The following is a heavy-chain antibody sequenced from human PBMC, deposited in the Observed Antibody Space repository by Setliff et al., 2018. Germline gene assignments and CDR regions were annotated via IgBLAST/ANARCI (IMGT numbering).Heavy chain of an antibody. CDR2: IIPILGIA. D-gene: IGHD3-10*01. V-gene: IGHV1-69*02. CDR1: GGTFSSYT. CDR3: ARGATMVRGVIIYYYYYGMDV. Sequence: ASVKVSCKASGGTFSSYTISWVRQAPGQGLEWMGRIIPILGIANYAQKFQGRVTITADKSTSTAYMELSSLRSEDTAVYYCARGATMVRGVIIYYYYYGMDVWGQGTTVTVSS. J-gene: IGHJ6*02.